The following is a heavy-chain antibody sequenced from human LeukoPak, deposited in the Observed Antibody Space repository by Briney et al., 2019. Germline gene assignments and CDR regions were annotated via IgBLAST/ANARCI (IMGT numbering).Heavy chain of an antibody. CDR1: GGSISSGGYY. V-gene: IGHV4-61*08. D-gene: IGHD3-22*01. Sequence: SETLSLTCTVSGGSISSGGYYWGWIRQPPGKGLEWIGYIYYSGSTNYNPSLKSRVTISVDTSKNQFSLKLSSVTAADTAVYYCARDRHSSGYSDYWGQGTLVTVSS. J-gene: IGHJ4*02. CDR2: IYYSGST. CDR3: ARDRHSSGYSDY.